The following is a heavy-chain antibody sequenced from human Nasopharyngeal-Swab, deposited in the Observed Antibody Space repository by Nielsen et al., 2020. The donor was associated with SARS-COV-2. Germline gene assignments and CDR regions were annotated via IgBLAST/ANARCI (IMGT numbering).Heavy chain of an antibody. CDR3: ARGSDTPDP. CDR1: GFTFSDYS. J-gene: IGHJ5*02. Sequence: GGSLRLSCAASGFTFSDYSMNWIRQAPGKGPEWVAYISGSGDTTYYADSVLGRFTISRDNAKNSLYLQMNSLRGKDTALYYCARGSDTPDPWGQGTLVTVSS. CDR2: ISGSGDTT. V-gene: IGHV3-48*04.